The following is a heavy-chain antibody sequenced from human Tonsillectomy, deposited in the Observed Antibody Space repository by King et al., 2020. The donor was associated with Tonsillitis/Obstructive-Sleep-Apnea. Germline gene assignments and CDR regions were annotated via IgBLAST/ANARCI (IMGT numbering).Heavy chain of an antibody. D-gene: IGHD5-18*01. CDR3: TTEWVDTDTGYFDY. Sequence: QLVQSGGGLVKPGGSLRLSCAVSGFTFTNAWMSWVRQAPGKGLEWVGRIKSKTDGGTTDYAAPVKGRFSISRDDSKNTLYLQMNSLKTEDTAVYYCTTEWVDTDTGYFDYWGQGTLVTVSS. CDR1: GFTFTNAW. CDR2: IKSKTDGGTT. J-gene: IGHJ4*02. V-gene: IGHV3-15*01.